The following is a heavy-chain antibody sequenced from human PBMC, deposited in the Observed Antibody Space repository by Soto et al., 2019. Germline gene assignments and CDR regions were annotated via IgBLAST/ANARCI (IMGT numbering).Heavy chain of an antibody. Sequence: PGGSLRLSCAASGFTFNIYAMSWVRQAPGKGLEWVSVISNSGVHRYYADSVKGRFTVSRDNSKNALYLQMNSLRAEDTAEYYCAKKAITAVGIAHLDYWGPGTLVTVSS. V-gene: IGHV3-23*01. D-gene: IGHD6-13*01. J-gene: IGHJ4*02. CDR1: GFTFNIYA. CDR3: AKKAITAVGIAHLDY. CDR2: ISNSGVHR.